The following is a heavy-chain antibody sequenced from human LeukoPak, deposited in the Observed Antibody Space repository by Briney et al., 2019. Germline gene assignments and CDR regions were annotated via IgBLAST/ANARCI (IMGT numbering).Heavy chain of an antibody. V-gene: IGHV3-48*03. Sequence: GGSLRLSCAASGFTFSNYEMNWVRQAPGKGLEWISYISSSGRTIYYADSVKGRFTMSRDNAKNSLYLQMNSLRAEDTAVYYCARVDCSSTSCYSGFSYFDYWGQGTLVTVSS. CDR3: ARVDCSSTSCYSGFSYFDY. CDR2: ISSSGRTI. J-gene: IGHJ4*02. CDR1: GFTFSNYE. D-gene: IGHD2-2*01.